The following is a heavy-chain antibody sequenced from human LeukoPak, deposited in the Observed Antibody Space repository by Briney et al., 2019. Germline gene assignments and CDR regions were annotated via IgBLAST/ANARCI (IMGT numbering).Heavy chain of an antibody. CDR1: GFTFSDYY. V-gene: IGHV3-11*01. CDR2: ISSSGSTI. Sequence: PGGSLRLSCAASGFTFSDYYMSWIRQAPGKGLEWVSYISSSGSTIYYADSVKGRFTISRDNAKNSLYLQMNSLRAEDTAVYYCAREATVTTPYFDYRGQGTLVTVSS. J-gene: IGHJ4*02. CDR3: AREATVTTPYFDY. D-gene: IGHD4-17*01.